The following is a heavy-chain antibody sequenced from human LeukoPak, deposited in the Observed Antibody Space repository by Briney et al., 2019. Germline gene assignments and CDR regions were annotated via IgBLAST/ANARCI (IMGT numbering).Heavy chain of an antibody. CDR1: GGSISSYY. Sequence: SETLSLTCTVSGGSISSYYWSWIRQPPGKGLEWIGYIYYSGSTNYNPSLKSRVTISIDTSKNQFSLKLSSVTAADTAVYYCARGLGISKSFDYWGQGTLVTVSS. CDR2: IYYSGST. J-gene: IGHJ4*02. V-gene: IGHV4-59*01. CDR3: ARGLGISKSFDY. D-gene: IGHD2-15*01.